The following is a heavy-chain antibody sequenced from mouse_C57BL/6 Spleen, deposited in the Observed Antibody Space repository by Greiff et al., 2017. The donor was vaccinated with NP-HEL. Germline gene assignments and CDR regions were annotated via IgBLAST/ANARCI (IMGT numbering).Heavy chain of an antibody. J-gene: IGHJ1*03. CDR3: ARYLEYFDV. Sequence: QVQLQQPGAELVMPGASVKLSCKASGYTFTSYWMHWVKQRPGQGLEWIGEIDPSDSYTNYNQKFKGKSTLTVDKSSSTAYMQLSSLTSEDSAVYYCARYLEYFDVWGTGTTVTVSS. CDR2: IDPSDSYT. D-gene: IGHD5-1*01. V-gene: IGHV1-69*01. CDR1: GYTFTSYW.